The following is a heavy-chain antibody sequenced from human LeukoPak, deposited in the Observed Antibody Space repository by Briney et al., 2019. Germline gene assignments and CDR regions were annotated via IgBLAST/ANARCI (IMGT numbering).Heavy chain of an antibody. CDR2: INHSGST. CDR3: ARVTGYVIEDNFDY. Sequence: SETLSLTCAVYGGSFSGYYWSWIRQPPGKGLEWIGEINHSGSTNYNPSLKSRVTISVDTSKNQFSLKLRSVTAADTAVYYCARVTGYVIEDNFDYWGQRTLVTVSS. D-gene: IGHD2-15*01. CDR1: GGSFSGYY. V-gene: IGHV4-34*01. J-gene: IGHJ4*02.